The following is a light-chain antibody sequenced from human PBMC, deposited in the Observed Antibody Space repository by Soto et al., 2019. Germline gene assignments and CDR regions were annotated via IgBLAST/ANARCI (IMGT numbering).Light chain of an antibody. CDR3: QQYGTSPRT. V-gene: IGKV3-20*01. CDR2: GAS. Sequence: DIVMTQSPSTLSFSPGEGATLSCRASQSISSNYLAWYQQKPGQSPRLLIYGASSRATGIPDRFSGRGSGTDFTLTISRLEPEDFAVYFCQQYGTSPRTFGQGTKVDIK. J-gene: IGKJ1*01. CDR1: QSISSNY.